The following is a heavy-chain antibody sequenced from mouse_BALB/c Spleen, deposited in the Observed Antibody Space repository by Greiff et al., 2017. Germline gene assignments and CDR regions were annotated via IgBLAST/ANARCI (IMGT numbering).Heavy chain of an antibody. Sequence: EVHLVESGGGLVKPGGSLKLSCAASGFAFSSYDMSWVRQTPEKRLEWVAYISSGGGSTYYPDTVKGRFTISRDNAKNTLYLQMSSLKSEDTAMYYCARHDYGKRGWFAYWGQGTLVTVSA. J-gene: IGHJ3*01. CDR2: ISSGGGST. CDR3: ARHDYGKRGWFAY. CDR1: GFAFSSYD. V-gene: IGHV5-12-1*01. D-gene: IGHD2-1*01.